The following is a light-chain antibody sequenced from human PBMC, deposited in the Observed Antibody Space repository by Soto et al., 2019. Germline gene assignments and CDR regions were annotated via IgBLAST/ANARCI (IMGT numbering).Light chain of an antibody. CDR2: KAS. V-gene: IGKV1-5*03. J-gene: IGKJ1*01. CDR1: QSIDTW. Sequence: IQMPQSPSTLSAFVGDRVTITCRTSQSIDTWLAWHQQKPGKAPKLLIYKASSLVIGVPSRFSGSGSGTEFTLTISSLQPDDAATYYSQQYNSYRAFGQGTKVDNK. CDR3: QQYNSYRA.